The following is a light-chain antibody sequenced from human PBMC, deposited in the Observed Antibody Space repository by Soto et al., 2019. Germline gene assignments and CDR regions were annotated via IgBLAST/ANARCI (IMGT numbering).Light chain of an antibody. CDR2: RNN. Sequence: QSVLTQETSASGTPGQRVTISCSGSSSNIGSNHVYWYQQLPGTAPKLLIYRNNQRPSGVPDRFSGSKSGTSASLAISGLRSEDEADYYCAAWDDSLSGVLFGGGTKLTVL. J-gene: IGLJ2*01. V-gene: IGLV1-47*01. CDR3: AAWDDSLSGVL. CDR1: SSNIGSNH.